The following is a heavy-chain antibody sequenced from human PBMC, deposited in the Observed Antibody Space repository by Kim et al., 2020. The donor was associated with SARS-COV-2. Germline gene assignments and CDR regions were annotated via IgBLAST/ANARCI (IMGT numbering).Heavy chain of an antibody. Sequence: GGSLRLSCAASGFTFSSYAMSWVRQAPGKGLEWVSAISGSGGSTYYADSVKGRFTISRDNSKNTLYLQMNSLRAEDTAVYYCAKEWDYYGSGSYYTPSSYWGQGTLVTVSS. CDR1: GFTFSSYA. D-gene: IGHD3-10*01. V-gene: IGHV3-23*01. CDR3: AKEWDYYGSGSYYTPSSY. J-gene: IGHJ4*02. CDR2: ISGSGGST.